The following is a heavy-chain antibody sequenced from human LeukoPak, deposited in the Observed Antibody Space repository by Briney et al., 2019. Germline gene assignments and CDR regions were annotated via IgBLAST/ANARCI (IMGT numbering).Heavy chain of an antibody. J-gene: IGHJ4*02. CDR1: GFTFDDYA. V-gene: IGHV3-9*01. D-gene: IGHD6-19*01. CDR3: AKDSRSYSSGSQFDY. CDR2: ISWNSGSI. Sequence: PGGSLRLSCAASGFTFDDYAMHWVRQAPGKGLEWVSGISWNSGSIGYADSVKGRFTISRDNAKNSLYLQMNSLRAEDTALYYCAKDSRSYSSGSQFDYWGQGTLVTVSS.